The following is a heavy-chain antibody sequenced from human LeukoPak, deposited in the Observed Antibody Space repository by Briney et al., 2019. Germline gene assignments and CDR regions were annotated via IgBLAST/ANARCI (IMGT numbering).Heavy chain of an antibody. V-gene: IGHV6-1*01. CDR3: AREPPIAVAGTYYYYYMDV. Sequence: SQTLSLTCAISGDSVFSNSAAWNWIRQSPSRGLEWLGRTYYRSKWYNDYAVSVKSRITINPDTSKNQFSLQLNSVTPEDTAVYYCAREPPIAVAGTYYYYYMDVWGKGTTVTVSS. CDR2: TYYRSKWYN. CDR1: GDSVFSNSAA. D-gene: IGHD6-19*01. J-gene: IGHJ6*03.